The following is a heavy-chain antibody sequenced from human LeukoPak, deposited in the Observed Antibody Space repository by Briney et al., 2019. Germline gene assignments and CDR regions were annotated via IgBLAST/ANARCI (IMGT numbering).Heavy chain of an antibody. CDR3: ARGQRKTTISY. CDR1: GFTFSSYG. Sequence: GSLRLSCAASGFTFSSYGMHWVRQAPGKGLEWIGSIFHSGDVYYNPSLKSRVTISVDTSKNQFSLKLSSVTAADTAVYYCARGQRKTTISYWGQGTLVTVSS. CDR2: IFHSGDV. J-gene: IGHJ4*02. V-gene: IGHV4-34*01. D-gene: IGHD1-7*01.